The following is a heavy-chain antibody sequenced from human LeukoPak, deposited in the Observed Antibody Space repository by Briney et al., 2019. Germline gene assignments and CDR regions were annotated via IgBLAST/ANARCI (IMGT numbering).Heavy chain of an antibody. D-gene: IGHD6-13*01. CDR2: IYYSGST. J-gene: IGHJ6*02. CDR1: GGSISNYY. CDR3: ARFSGRGLAVAGTWDV. V-gene: IGHV4-59*01. Sequence: SETLSLTCTVSGGSISNYYWSWIRQPPGKGLEWIGYIYYSGSTNYNPSLKSRVTISVDTSKNQFSLKLSSVTAADTAVYYCARFSGRGLAVAGTWDVRGQGTTVTVSS.